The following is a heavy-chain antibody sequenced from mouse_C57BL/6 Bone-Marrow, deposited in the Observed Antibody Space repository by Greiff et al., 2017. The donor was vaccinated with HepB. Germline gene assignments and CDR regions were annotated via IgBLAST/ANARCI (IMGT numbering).Heavy chain of an antibody. CDR3: ARREDGYGAMDY. CDR2: IYWDDDK. J-gene: IGHJ4*01. V-gene: IGHV8-12*01. Sequence: QVTLKESGPGILQSSQTLSLTCSFSGFSLSTSGMGVSWIRQPSGKGLEWLAHIYWDDDKRYNPSLKSRLTISKDTSRNQVFLKITSVDTADTATYYCARREDGYGAMDYWGQGTSVTVSS. D-gene: IGHD2-2*01. CDR1: GFSLSTSGMG.